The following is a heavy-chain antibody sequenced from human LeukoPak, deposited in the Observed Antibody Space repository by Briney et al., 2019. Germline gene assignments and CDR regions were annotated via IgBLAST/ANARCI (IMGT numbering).Heavy chain of an antibody. V-gene: IGHV3-74*01. D-gene: IGHD5-18*01. CDR2: ISDGSRT. CDR3: AKGSGYSYGYEHDY. CDR1: GFRLRSYW. Sequence: GGSLRLSCVVSGFRLRSYWMHWVRQGPGKGLVWVAGISDGSRTIYADSVKGRFTISRDNSKNTLYLQMNSLRAEDTAVYYCAKGSGYSYGYEHDYWGQGTLVTVSS. J-gene: IGHJ4*02.